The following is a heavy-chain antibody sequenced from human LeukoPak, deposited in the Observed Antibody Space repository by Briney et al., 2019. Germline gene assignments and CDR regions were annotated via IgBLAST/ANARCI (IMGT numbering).Heavy chain of an antibody. CDR1: GFTFSSYA. CDR3: ARDQLWFGESSNWFDP. Sequence: GRSLRLSCAASGFTFSSYAMHWVRQAPGKGLEWVAFIRYDGSNKYYADSVKGRFTISRDNSKNTLYLQMNSLRAEDTAVYYCARDQLWFGESSNWFDPWGQGTLVTVSS. D-gene: IGHD3-10*01. V-gene: IGHV3-30*04. CDR2: IRYDGSNK. J-gene: IGHJ5*02.